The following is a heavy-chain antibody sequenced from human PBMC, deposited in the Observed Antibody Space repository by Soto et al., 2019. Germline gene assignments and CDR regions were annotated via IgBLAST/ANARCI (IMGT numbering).Heavy chain of an antibody. V-gene: IGHV1-69*02. CDR1: GDTFSFYT. Sequence: GASVKVSCKASGDTFSFYTINWVRQAPGLGLEWVGRINPIVSMSNYAQKFQGRVSMTADKSASTAYMELSSLRSEDTAVYYCARSIVVVTALDYWGQGTLVTVSS. CDR2: INPIVSMS. CDR3: ARSIVVVTALDY. D-gene: IGHD2-21*02. J-gene: IGHJ4*02.